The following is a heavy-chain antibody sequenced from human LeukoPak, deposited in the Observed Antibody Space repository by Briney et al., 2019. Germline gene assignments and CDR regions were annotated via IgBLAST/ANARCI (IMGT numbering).Heavy chain of an antibody. V-gene: IGHV3-15*05. CDR1: GFTFNAAW. J-gene: IGHJ4*02. Sequence: NPGGFLRLSCAASGFTFNAAWMTWVRQAPGKGLERVGCVKTKADGPTDYAAPVKGRFTISRDDSKATVYLQMSSLKTDDTAVYYCAYSSAWDKRFYLDYWGQGTLVTVSS. CDR2: VKTKADGPT. CDR3: AYSSAWDKRFYLDY. D-gene: IGHD6-6*01.